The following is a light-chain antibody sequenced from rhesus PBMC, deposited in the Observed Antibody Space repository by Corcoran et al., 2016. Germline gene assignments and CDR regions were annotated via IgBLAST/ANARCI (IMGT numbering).Light chain of an antibody. V-gene: IGKV1-74*01. CDR2: KAS. CDR3: QHSYGTPFT. Sequence: DIQMTQSPSSLSASVGDRVTITCRASENVNNYLHWYQQKPGKAPKLLIYKASTLQSGVPSRFRGSGSGTDFTLTISSLQPEDFATCYCQHSYGTPFTFGPGTKLDIK. CDR1: ENVNNY. J-gene: IGKJ3*01.